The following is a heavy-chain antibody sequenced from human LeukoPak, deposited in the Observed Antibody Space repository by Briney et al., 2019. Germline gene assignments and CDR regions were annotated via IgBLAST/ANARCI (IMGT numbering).Heavy chain of an antibody. CDR1: GFTFRNYA. V-gene: IGHV3-23*01. D-gene: IGHD1-1*01. CDR2: IVGNGVST. CDR3: ARDGTGSDAFDI. J-gene: IGHJ3*02. Sequence: PGGSLRLSCAASGFTFRNYAMSWVRQAPGKGLKWVSAIVGNGVSTYYADSVQGRFTISRDNAKNSLYLQMNSLRAEDTAVYYCARDGTGSDAFDIWGQGTMVTVSS.